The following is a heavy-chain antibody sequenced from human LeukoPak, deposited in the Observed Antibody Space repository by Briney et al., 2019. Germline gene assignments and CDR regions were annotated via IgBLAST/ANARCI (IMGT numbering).Heavy chain of an antibody. D-gene: IGHD3-10*01. J-gene: IGHJ4*02. CDR2: INPNSGGT. V-gene: IGHV1-2*02. CDR3: ARDRGADTYYYGSGSRGGNFDY. Sequence: ASVKVSCKASGYTFTGYYMHWVRQAPGQGLEWMGWINPNSGGTNYAQKFQGRVTMTTDTSTSTAYMELRSLRSDDTAVYYCARDRGADTYYYGSGSRGGNFDYWGQGTLVTVSS. CDR1: GYTFTGYY.